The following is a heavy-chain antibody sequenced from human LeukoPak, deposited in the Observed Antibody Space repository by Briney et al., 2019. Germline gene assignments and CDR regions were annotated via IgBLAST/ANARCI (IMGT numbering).Heavy chain of an antibody. Sequence: ASVKVSCKASGYTLSDYVINWVRQAPGQGLEYMGWINPNSLIPGYARKFRGRVTLTIDTSIRTAYMELSGLTYDDTATYSCARVKPVPTVSFDPWGQGTLVTVSS. CDR1: GYTLSDYV. D-gene: IGHD4-17*01. CDR3: ARVKPVPTVSFDP. J-gene: IGHJ5*02. CDR2: INPNSLIP. V-gene: IGHV1-8*01.